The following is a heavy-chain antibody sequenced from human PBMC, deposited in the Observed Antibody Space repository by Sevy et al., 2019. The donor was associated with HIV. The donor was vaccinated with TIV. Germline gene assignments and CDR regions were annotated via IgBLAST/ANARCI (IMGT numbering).Heavy chain of an antibody. CDR1: GFTFSSYA. J-gene: IGHJ4*02. V-gene: IGHV3-30-3*01. Sequence: GGSLRLSCAASGFTFSSYAMHWVRQAPGKGLEWVAVISYDGSNKYYADSVKDRFTISRDNSKNTLYLQMNSLRAEDTAVYYCARDKGWFGELLFGTFDYWGQGTLVTVSS. CDR2: ISYDGSNK. D-gene: IGHD3-10*01. CDR3: ARDKGWFGELLFGTFDY.